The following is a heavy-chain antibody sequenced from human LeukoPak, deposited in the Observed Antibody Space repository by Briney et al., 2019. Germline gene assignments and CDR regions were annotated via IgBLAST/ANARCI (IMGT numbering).Heavy chain of an antibody. CDR1: GFTFSSYA. CDR2: FSGSGGTT. CDR3: AKVNYYQPYF. V-gene: IGHV3-23*01. J-gene: IGHJ4*02. Sequence: GGSLRLSCAASGFTFSSYAMNWVRQAPGRGLEWVSGFSGSGGTTYYADSVKGRFTISRDNSKNTLYLQMNSLRAEDTAVYYCAKVNYYQPYFWGQGTLVTVSS. D-gene: IGHD2-2*01.